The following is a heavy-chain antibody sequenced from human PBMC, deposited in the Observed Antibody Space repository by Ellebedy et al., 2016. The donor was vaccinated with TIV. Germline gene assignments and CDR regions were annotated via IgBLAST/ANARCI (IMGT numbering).Heavy chain of an antibody. J-gene: IGHJ6*02. D-gene: IGHD4-17*01. V-gene: IGHV1-3*01. CDR3: AREKTTLGYYGLDV. CDR2: INAGNGNT. Sequence: ASVKVSCKASGYTFTSYAMHWVRQAPGQRLEWMGWINAGNGNTKYSQKFQGRVTLTRDTSASTAYMELSSLRSEDTAVYYCAREKTTLGYYGLDVWGQGTTVTVSS. CDR1: GYTFTSYA.